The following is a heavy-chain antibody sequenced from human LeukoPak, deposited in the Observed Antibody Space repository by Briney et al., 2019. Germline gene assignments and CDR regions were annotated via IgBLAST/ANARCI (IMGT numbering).Heavy chain of an antibody. D-gene: IGHD1-26*01. CDR2: IYYSGSN. V-gene: IGHV4-59*08. CDR3: ARHSSGSYLQEHFDY. J-gene: IGHJ4*02. Sequence: PSETLSLTCTVSGGSISSYYWSWIRQPPGKGLEWIGYIYYSGSNNYNPSLKSRVTISVDTSKNQFSLKLSSVTAADTAVYYCARHSSGSYLQEHFDYWGQGTLVTVSS. CDR1: GGSISSYY.